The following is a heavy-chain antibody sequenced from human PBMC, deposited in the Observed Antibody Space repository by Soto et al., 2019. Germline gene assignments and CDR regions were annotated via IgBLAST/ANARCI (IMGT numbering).Heavy chain of an antibody. CDR2: ISYDGSNK. D-gene: IGHD5-18*01. CDR3: AKDQNSYGYGY. Sequence: VGSLRLSCAASGFTFSSYGMHWVRQAPGKGLEWVAVISYDGSNKYYADSVKGRFTISRDNSKNTLYLQMNSLRAEDTAVYYCAKDQNSYGYGYWGQGTLVTVSS. CDR1: GFTFSSYG. J-gene: IGHJ4*02. V-gene: IGHV3-30*18.